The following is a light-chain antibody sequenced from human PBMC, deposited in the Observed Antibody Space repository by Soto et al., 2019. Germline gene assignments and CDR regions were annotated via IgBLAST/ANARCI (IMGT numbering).Light chain of an antibody. Sequence: DIQMTQSPSSLSLSVGDRVTITCRASQNIATYLNWYQQKPGKAPKFLVYAASSLQSGVPSRFSGSGSGTDFTLTITTLQPEDFATYYCQQSYSTPYTFGQGTKLEIK. J-gene: IGKJ2*01. CDR2: AAS. CDR3: QQSYSTPYT. V-gene: IGKV1-39*01. CDR1: QNIATY.